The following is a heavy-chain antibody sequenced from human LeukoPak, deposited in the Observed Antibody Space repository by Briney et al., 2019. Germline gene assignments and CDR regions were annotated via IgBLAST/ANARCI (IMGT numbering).Heavy chain of an antibody. Sequence: SVKVSCKASGGTFSSYAISWVRQAPGQGLEWMGGIIPIFGTANYAQKFQGRVTITADESTSTAYMELSSLRSEDTAVYYCARGEQLARLYYYHMDVWGKGTTVTVSS. CDR3: ARGEQLARLYYYHMDV. D-gene: IGHD6-6*01. V-gene: IGHV1-69*01. CDR1: GGTFSSYA. CDR2: IIPIFGTA. J-gene: IGHJ6*03.